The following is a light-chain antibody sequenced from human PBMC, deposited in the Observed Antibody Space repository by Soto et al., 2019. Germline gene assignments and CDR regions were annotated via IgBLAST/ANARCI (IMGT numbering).Light chain of an antibody. CDR3: QQYCSSPLMYT. CDR2: GAS. Sequence: EIVLTQSPGTLSLSPGERATLSCRASQSVASNYLAWYQQKPGQAPRLLIYGASIRATGVPYRFSGSGSGTDFTLTITILEPEDFAVYYCQQYCSSPLMYTFGQGTNLGVK. J-gene: IGKJ2*01. V-gene: IGKV3-20*01. CDR1: QSVASNY.